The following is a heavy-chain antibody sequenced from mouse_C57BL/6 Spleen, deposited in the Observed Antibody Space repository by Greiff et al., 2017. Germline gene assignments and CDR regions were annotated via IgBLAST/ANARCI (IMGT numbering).Heavy chain of an antibody. CDR1: GYSITSGYD. J-gene: IGHJ2*01. Sequence: EVQLQQSGPGMVKPSQSLSLTCTVTGYSITSGYDWHWIRHFPGNKLEWMGYISYSGSTNYNPSLKSRISITHDTSKNHFFLKLNSVTTEDTATYYCARITTVQGYYFDYWGQGTTLTVSS. D-gene: IGHD1-1*01. V-gene: IGHV3-1*01. CDR3: ARITTVQGYYFDY. CDR2: ISYSGST.